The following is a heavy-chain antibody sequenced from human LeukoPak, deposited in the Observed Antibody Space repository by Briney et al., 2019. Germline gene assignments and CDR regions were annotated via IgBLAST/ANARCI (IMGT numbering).Heavy chain of an antibody. CDR1: GFTFSTYA. CDR2: ISYDGPNK. Sequence: GGSLRLSCAASGFTFSTYAMHWVRQTPGKGLEWVAAISYDGPNKRYADSVKSRFTISRDNSKNTLYLQMNSLRADDTAVYYCAKPAKTDYADYWGQGTLVTVSS. V-gene: IGHV3-30*04. D-gene: IGHD1-14*01. J-gene: IGHJ4*02. CDR3: AKPAKTDYADY.